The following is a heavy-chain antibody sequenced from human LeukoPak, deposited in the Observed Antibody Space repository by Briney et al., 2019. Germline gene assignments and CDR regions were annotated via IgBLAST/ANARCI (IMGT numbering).Heavy chain of an antibody. D-gene: IGHD2-2*02. CDR1: GFTFDDYG. Sequence: PGGSLRLSCAASGFTFDDYGMSWVRQAPGKGLEWVSGINWNGGSTGYADSMKGRFTISRDNAKNSLYLQMNSLRAEDTALYYCARGVYCSSTSCYTYVDYWGQGTLVTVSS. V-gene: IGHV3-20*04. CDR3: ARGVYCSSTSCYTYVDY. J-gene: IGHJ4*02. CDR2: INWNGGST.